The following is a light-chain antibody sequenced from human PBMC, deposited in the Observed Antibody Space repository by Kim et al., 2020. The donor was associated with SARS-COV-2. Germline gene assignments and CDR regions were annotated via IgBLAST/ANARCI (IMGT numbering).Light chain of an antibody. J-gene: IGLJ3*02. CDR1: KVGDKY. Sequence: PSVSVSPGQTADITCSGDKVGDKYACWYQQKPGQSPVLVIYQDSKRPSGIPERFSGSNSGNTATLTISGTQAMDEADYYCQAWEVFGGGTQLTVL. CDR3: QAWEV. V-gene: IGLV3-1*01. CDR2: QDS.